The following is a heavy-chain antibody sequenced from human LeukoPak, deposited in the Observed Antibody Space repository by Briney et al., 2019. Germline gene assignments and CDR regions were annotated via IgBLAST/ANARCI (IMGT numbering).Heavy chain of an antibody. CDR2: ISYDGSNK. CDR3: AKDKTSGWYSWPDAFDI. CDR1: GFTFSSYG. J-gene: IGHJ3*02. Sequence: PGGSLRLSCAASGFTFSSYGMYWVRQAPGKGLEWVAVISYDGSNKYYADSVKGRFTISRDNSKNTLYLQMNSLRAEDTAVYYCAKDKTSGWYSWPDAFDIWGQGTMVTVSS. V-gene: IGHV3-30*18. D-gene: IGHD6-19*01.